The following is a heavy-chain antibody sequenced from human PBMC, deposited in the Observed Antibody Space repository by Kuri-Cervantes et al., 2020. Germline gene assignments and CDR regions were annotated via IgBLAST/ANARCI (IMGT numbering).Heavy chain of an antibody. J-gene: IGHJ6*04. V-gene: IGHV4-34*01. CDR3: ARDCSSTSCYPTKGGSS. CDR1: GGSFSGYY. Sequence: SETLSLTCAVYGGSFSGYYWSWIRQPPGKGLEWIGEINHSGSTNYNPSLKSRVTISVDKSKNQFSLKLSSVTAADTAVYYCARDCSSTSCYPTKGGSSWGKGTTVTVSS. D-gene: IGHD2-2*01. CDR2: INHSGST.